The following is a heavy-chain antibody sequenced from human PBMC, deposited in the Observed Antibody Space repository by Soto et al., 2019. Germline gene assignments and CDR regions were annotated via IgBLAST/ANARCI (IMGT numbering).Heavy chain of an antibody. CDR3: ARTSYYDVWPGLSFQWFDP. CDR1: GGSISSYY. D-gene: IGHD3-3*01. V-gene: IGHV4-4*07. CDR2: IYTSGST. Sequence: LSLTCTVSGGSISSYYWSWIRQPAGKGLEWIGRIYTSGSTNYNPSLKSRVTMSVDTSKNQFSLKLSSVTAADTAVYYCARTSYYDVWPGLSFQWFDPWGPGTLVTVSS. J-gene: IGHJ5*02.